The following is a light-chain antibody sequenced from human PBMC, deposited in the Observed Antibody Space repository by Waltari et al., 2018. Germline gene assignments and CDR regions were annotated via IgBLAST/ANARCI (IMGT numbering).Light chain of an antibody. V-gene: IGLV1-47*01. CDR3: ATWDVSLSGWV. CDR1: SSNVEINY. J-gene: IGLJ3*02. Sequence: QSVVTQPPSASATPGQRVTISCSGSSSNVEINYVYWYQQLPGTAPKLLIYRNNQRPSGVPDRFSGSKSGTSASLAISGLRSEDEADYYCATWDVSLSGWVFGGGTKLTVL. CDR2: RNN.